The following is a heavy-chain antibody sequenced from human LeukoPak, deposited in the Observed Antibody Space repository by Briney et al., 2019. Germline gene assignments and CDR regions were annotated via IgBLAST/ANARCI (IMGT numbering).Heavy chain of an antibody. Sequence: ASVKVSRKASGYTFTIYDINWVRQATGQGLEWMGWMNPNSGNTGYAQKFQGRVTMTRNTSISTAYMELSSLRSEDTAVYYCARGWGSYDFWSGYYYYYGMDVWGQGTTVTVSS. D-gene: IGHD3-3*01. J-gene: IGHJ6*02. CDR2: MNPNSGNT. V-gene: IGHV1-8*01. CDR1: GYTFTIYD. CDR3: ARGWGSYDFWSGYYYYYGMDV.